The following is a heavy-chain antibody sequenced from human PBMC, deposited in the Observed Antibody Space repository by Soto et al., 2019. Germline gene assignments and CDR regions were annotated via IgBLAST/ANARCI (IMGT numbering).Heavy chain of an antibody. CDR1: GYTFTSHG. CDR2: ISASNGDT. CDR3: AGIVRGSNIDCYHSMDV. D-gene: IGHD3-10*02. V-gene: IGHV1-18*01. J-gene: IGHJ6*03. Sequence: QVQLVQSGGVMKKPGASVKVSCKASGYTFTSHGISWVRQAPGQGLEWMGWISASNGDTNYAPKYQGRVTVTTDTSTSTGYMELRSLRSEDTAVYYCAGIVRGSNIDCYHSMDVWGEGTTVTVSS.